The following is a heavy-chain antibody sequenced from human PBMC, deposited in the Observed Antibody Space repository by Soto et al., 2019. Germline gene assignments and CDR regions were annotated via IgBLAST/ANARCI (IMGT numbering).Heavy chain of an antibody. CDR3: ARADPDASVGY. V-gene: IGHV4-59*01. CDR1: GGSMSSYY. CDR2: ISYSGST. Sequence: PSETLSLTCTVSGGSMSSYYWTWLRQSPGRGLEWIGYISYSGSTYYNPSLKSRVTISADTSKNQFSLRMNSMIAADTAVYYWARADPDASVGYWGKGTLVTVP. J-gene: IGHJ4*02. D-gene: IGHD2-15*01.